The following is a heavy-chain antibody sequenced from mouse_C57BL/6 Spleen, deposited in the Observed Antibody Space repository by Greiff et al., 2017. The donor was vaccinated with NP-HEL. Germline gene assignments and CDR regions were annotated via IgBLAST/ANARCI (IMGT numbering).Heavy chain of an antibody. CDR2: INPNNGGT. CDR1: GYTFTDYN. J-gene: IGHJ4*01. Sequence: SGPELVKPGASVKIPCKASGYTFTDYNMDWVKQSHGKSLEWIGDINPNNGGTIYNQKFKGKATLTVDKSSSTAYMELRSLTSEDTAVYYCARNYGLYYAMDYWGQGTSVTVSS. V-gene: IGHV1-18*01. D-gene: IGHD1-1*01. CDR3: ARNYGLYYAMDY.